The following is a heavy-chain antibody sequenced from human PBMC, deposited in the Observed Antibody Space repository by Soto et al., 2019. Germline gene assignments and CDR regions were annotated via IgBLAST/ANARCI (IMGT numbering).Heavy chain of an antibody. CDR3: GRDDVFCEGGRGYGIPLAV. D-gene: IGHD2-15*01. CDR2: IQSGGTT. Sequence: GGSLRLSCAASGFTVSSKYMTWVRQAPGKGLEWVSLIQSGGTTYYADSVKGRFTISRDTSENTLHLQMDSLRVEDTAVYYCGRDDVFCEGGRGYGIPLAVWGKGTTVPVSS. J-gene: IGHJ6*04. CDR1: GFTVSSKY. V-gene: IGHV3-66*01.